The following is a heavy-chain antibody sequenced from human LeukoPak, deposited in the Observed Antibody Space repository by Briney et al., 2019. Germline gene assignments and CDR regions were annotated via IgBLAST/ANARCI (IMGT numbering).Heavy chain of an antibody. J-gene: IGHJ5*02. CDR2: INHSGST. Sequence: YPSETLSLTCAVYGGSFSGYYWSWIRQPPGKGLEWIGEINHSGSTNYNPSLKSRVTISVDTSKNQFSLKLSSVTAADTAVYYCARTVGGWFDPWGQGTLVTVSS. CDR3: ARTVGGWFDP. D-gene: IGHD1-26*01. CDR1: GGSFSGYY. V-gene: IGHV4-34*01.